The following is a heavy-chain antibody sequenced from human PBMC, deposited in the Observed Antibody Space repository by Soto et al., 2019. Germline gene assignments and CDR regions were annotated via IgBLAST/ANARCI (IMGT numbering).Heavy chain of an antibody. J-gene: IGHJ6*02. CDR2: ISGSSTYA. V-gene: IGHV3-11*06. CDR1: GLTFSDYY. D-gene: IGHD6-13*01. CDR3: AREATGNGMDV. Sequence: QGQLVESGGGLVKPGGSLRLSCAASGLTFSDYYMSWIRQALGEGLEWVSYISGSSTYADYADSVKGRFTISRDNARNSLYLQMNSLRAEDTAVYYCAREATGNGMDVWGQGTTVTVSS.